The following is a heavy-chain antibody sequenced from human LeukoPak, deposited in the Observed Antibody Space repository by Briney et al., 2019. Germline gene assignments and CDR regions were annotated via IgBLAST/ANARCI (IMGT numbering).Heavy chain of an antibody. J-gene: IGHJ4*02. D-gene: IGHD7-27*01. Sequence: GGSLRLSCAASGFTFSNYGMHWVRQAPGKGLEWVAFIRFDGTNKFYADSVKGRFTISRDNTKNSLYLQMNSLRAEDTAVYYCARGNWGPDYWGQGTLVTVSS. CDR2: IRFDGTNK. V-gene: IGHV3-30*02. CDR3: ARGNWGPDY. CDR1: GFTFSNYG.